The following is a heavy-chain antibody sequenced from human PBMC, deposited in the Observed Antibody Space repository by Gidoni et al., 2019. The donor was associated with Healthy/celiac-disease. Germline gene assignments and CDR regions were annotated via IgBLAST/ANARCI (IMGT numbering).Heavy chain of an antibody. V-gene: IGHV1-24*01. J-gene: IGHJ5*02. D-gene: IGHD2-15*01. CDR2: FDPEDGET. CDR3: ATEVEYCSGGSCSVWFDP. CDR1: GDPTPELP. Sequence: QVQLVQSGAEVKKPGASVKVSCKVPGDPTPELPMHWVLQAPGKGLEWMGGFDPEDGETIYAQKFQGRVTMTEDTSTDTAYMELSSLRSEDTAVYYCATEVEYCSGGSCSVWFDPWGQGTLVTVSS.